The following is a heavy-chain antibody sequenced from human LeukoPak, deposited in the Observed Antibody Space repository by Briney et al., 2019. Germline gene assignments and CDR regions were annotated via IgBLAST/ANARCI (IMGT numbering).Heavy chain of an antibody. CDR2: NSNNGGYT. V-gene: IGHV3-23*01. Sequence: GGSLRLSCAASGFTFSSSAMSWVRQAPGKGLEWVSANSNNGGYTYYADSVQGRFTISRDNSKSTLCLQMNSLRAEDTAVYYCAKGGGGYYYGMDVWGQGTTVTVSS. CDR1: GFTFSSSA. J-gene: IGHJ6*02. CDR3: AKGGGGYYYGMDV. D-gene: IGHD3-16*01.